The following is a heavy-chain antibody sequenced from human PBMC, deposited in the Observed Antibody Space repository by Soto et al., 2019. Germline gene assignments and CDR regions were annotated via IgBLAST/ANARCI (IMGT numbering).Heavy chain of an antibody. CDR2: IYSGGNS. Sequence: GGSLRLSCEASGLTVATNSFIWVRQAPGKGLEWVSVIYSGGNSYYADSARGRFSVSRDSSKNTLYLQISSLRAGDTAMYYFATSLSPVAGRPLHNWGQGTLVTVPQ. J-gene: IGHJ4*02. D-gene: IGHD6-19*01. CDR1: GLTVATNS. V-gene: IGHV3-53*01. CDR3: ATSLSPVAGRPLHN.